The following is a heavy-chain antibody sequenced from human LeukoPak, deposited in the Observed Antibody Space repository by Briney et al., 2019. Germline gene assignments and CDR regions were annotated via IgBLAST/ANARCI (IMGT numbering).Heavy chain of an antibody. Sequence: GGSLRLSCSASGFTFSDYDMNWIRQAPGKGLEWISAISGRSSHTYYGDSVKGRFSISRDNAKNLLYLQMNGLGAEDTAVYYCGRAFPPLRTSSAGDLWGQGALVTVSS. CDR3: GRAFPPLRTSSAGDL. CDR1: GFTFSDYD. V-gene: IGHV3-21*06. CDR2: ISGRSSHT. D-gene: IGHD3-16*01. J-gene: IGHJ4*02.